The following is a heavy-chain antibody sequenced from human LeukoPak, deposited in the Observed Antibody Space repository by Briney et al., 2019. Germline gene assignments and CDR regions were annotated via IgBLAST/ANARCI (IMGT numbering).Heavy chain of an antibody. Sequence: GASVKVSCKTSGYTFTSYAITWVRQAPGQGLAWMGWISPYSGITNYAQMLQGRVTMTTDTSTSTAYMELRSLRSDDAAMYYCARLDSYGSSQADYWGQGALVTVSS. CDR1: GYTFTSYA. V-gene: IGHV1-18*01. CDR2: ISPYSGIT. D-gene: IGHD5-18*01. J-gene: IGHJ4*02. CDR3: ARLDSYGSSQADY.